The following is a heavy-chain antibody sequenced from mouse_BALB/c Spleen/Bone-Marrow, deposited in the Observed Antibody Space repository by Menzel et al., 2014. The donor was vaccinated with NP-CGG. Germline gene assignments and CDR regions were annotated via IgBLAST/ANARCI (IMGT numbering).Heavy chain of an antibody. D-gene: IGHD2-1*01. J-gene: IGHJ3*01. Sequence: VQLKESGPELEKPGASVKISCKASGYSFTGYNMNWVKQNNGKSLEWIGNIDPYYGDVNYNQKFKDKATLTVDKSSSTAYMQLKSLTSEDSAVYYCARGGALYGNPLAFWGQGTLVTVSA. V-gene: IGHV1-39*01. CDR3: ARGGALYGNPLAF. CDR2: IDPYYGDV. CDR1: GYSFTGYN.